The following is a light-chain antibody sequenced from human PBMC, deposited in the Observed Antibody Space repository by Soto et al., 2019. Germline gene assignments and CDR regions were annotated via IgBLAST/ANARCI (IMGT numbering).Light chain of an antibody. CDR1: QSISSW. V-gene: IGKV1-5*03. J-gene: IGKJ1*01. CDR3: QQSWT. CDR2: KAS. Sequence: DIQMTQSPSTLSASVGDRVTITCRASQSISSWLAWYQQKPGKAPKLLIYKASSLESGVPSRFSGSGSGTEFTLTISSLQPDDFATYYCQQSWTFGQGTKVEIE.